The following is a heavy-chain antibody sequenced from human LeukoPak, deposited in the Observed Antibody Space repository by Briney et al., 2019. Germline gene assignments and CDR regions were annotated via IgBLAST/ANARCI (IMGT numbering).Heavy chain of an antibody. CDR2: ISSSSSTI. J-gene: IGHJ6*03. Sequence: GGSLRLSCAASGFTFSSYTMNWVRQAPGKGLEWVSYISSSSSTIYYADSVKGRFTISRDNSKNTLYLQMKSLRAEDTAVYYCAKGGGYEAQYYYYYLDVWGKGTTVTISS. CDR3: AKGGGYEAQYYYYYLDV. D-gene: IGHD5-12*01. CDR1: GFTFSSYT. V-gene: IGHV3-48*01.